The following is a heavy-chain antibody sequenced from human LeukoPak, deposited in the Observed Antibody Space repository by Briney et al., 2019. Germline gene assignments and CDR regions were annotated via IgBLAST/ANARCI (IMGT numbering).Heavy chain of an antibody. D-gene: IGHD5-24*01. CDR1: GGSIRSSYYY. CDR3: ARERRKRWLQPIDY. Sequence: LETLSLTCTVSGGSIRSSYYYWGWIRQPPGKGLEWIGSIYDSGSTYYNPSLKSRVTISVDTSKNQFSPKLSSVTAADTAVYYCARERRKRWLQPIDYWGQGTLVTVSS. V-gene: IGHV4-39*02. J-gene: IGHJ4*02. CDR2: IYDSGST.